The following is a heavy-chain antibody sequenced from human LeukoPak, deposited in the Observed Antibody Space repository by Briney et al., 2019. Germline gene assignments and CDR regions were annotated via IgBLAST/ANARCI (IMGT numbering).Heavy chain of an antibody. J-gene: IGHJ3*02. CDR2: IYSGGST. CDR1: GFTVSSNY. D-gene: IGHD3-22*01. V-gene: IGHV3-66*01. Sequence: GGSLRPSCAASGFTVSSNYMSWVRQAPGKGLEWVSVIYSGGSTYYADSVKGRFTISRDNSKNTLYLQMNSLRAEDTAVYYCARVRGYYDSSGPENAFDIWGQGTMVTVSS. CDR3: ARVRGYYDSSGPENAFDI.